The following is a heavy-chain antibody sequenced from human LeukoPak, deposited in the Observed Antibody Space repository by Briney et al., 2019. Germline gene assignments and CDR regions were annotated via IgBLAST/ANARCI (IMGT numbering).Heavy chain of an antibody. D-gene: IGHD3-10*01. CDR2: ISGSGGST. CDR3: AKRITMVRGVISNPFFDY. J-gene: IGHJ4*02. Sequence: GGSLRLSCAASGFTFSSYAMSWVRKAPGKGLEWVSAISGSGGSTYYADSVKGRFTISRDNSKNTLYLQMNSLRAEDTAVYYCAKRITMVRGVISNPFFDYWGQGTLVTVSS. V-gene: IGHV3-23*01. CDR1: GFTFSSYA.